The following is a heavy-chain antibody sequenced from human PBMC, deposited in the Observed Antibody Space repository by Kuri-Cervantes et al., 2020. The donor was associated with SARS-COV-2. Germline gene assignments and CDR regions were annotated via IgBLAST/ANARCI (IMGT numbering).Heavy chain of an antibody. V-gene: IGHV3-23*01. D-gene: IGHD1-14*01. J-gene: IGHJ5*02. CDR2: ISLNGGSQ. CDR3: AKGYNNETSAYHWGYDL. CDR1: GLASSNSA. Sequence: GGSLRLSCAVSGLASSNSAMSWVRQAPGKGLEWVSSISLNGGSQYFADAVRGRFTNSRDNSKSAPYLQVKSLRAEDTAVKYCAKGYNNETSAYHWGYDLWGQGTLVTVSS.